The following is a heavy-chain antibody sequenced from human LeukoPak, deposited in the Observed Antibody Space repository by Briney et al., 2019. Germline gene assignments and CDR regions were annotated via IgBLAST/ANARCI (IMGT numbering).Heavy chain of an antibody. J-gene: IGHJ3*02. V-gene: IGHV1-69-2*01. Sequence: ASVKIACKVSGYTFTDYYMHWVQQAPGKGLDWMGLVDPEDGETIYAEKFQGGVTITADTSKETAYMELSSLRSEDTAVYYCATASDAFDIWGQGTMVTVSS. CDR1: GYTFTDYY. CDR3: ATASDAFDI. CDR2: VDPEDGET.